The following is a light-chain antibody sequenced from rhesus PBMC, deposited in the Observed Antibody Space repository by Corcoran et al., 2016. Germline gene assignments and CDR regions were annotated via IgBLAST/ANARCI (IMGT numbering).Light chain of an antibody. Sequence: DIQMTQSPSSLSASVGDTVTITCRASQSISSWLDWYQQKPGKAPKLLIDKASSLQSGVPSRFSGSGSGTDFTLTISSLQPEDFATYYCLQYSSSPYSFGQGTKVGIK. CDR3: LQYSSSPYS. CDR2: KAS. V-gene: IGKV1-22*01. J-gene: IGKJ2*01. CDR1: QSISSW.